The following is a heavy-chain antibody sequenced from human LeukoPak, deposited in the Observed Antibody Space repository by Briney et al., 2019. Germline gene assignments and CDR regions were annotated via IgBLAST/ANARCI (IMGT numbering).Heavy chain of an antibody. J-gene: IGHJ6*02. CDR3: AKDRRFGEHHYYYYGMDV. CDR2: ISGSGGST. V-gene: IGHV3-23*01. D-gene: IGHD3-10*01. Sequence: GGSLRLSCAASGFTFSSYAMSWVRQAPGKGLEWVSAISGSGGSTYYADSVKGRFTISRDNSKNTLYLQMNSLRAEDTAVYYCAKDRRFGEHHYYYYGMDVWGQGTTVTVSS. CDR1: GFTFSSYA.